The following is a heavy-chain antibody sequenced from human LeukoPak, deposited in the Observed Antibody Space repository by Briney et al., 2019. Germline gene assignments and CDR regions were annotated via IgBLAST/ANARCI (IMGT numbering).Heavy chain of an antibody. CDR1: GDSISSTNYY. CDR2: IYYSGST. CDR3: AREPSTVRSFDY. J-gene: IGHJ4*02. D-gene: IGHD4-11*01. Sequence: SETLSLTCTVSGDSISSTNYYWGWIRQPPGKGLEWIGSIYYSGSTNYNPSLKSRVTISVDTSKNQFSLKLSSVTAADTAVYYCAREPSTVRSFDYWGQGTLVTVSS. V-gene: IGHV4-39*07.